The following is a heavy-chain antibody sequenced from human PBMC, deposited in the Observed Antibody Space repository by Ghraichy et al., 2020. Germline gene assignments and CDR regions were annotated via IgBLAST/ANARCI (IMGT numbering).Heavy chain of an antibody. Sequence: SETLSLTCTVSGGSISSYYWSWIRQPPGKGLEWIGYIYYSGSTNYNPSLKSRVTISVDTSKNQFSLKLSSVTAADTAVYYCARKGLKYSSGWYGDWYFDLWGRGTLVTVSS. CDR1: GGSISSYY. D-gene: IGHD6-19*01. J-gene: IGHJ2*01. CDR2: IYYSGST. V-gene: IGHV4-59*01. CDR3: ARKGLKYSSGWYGDWYFDL.